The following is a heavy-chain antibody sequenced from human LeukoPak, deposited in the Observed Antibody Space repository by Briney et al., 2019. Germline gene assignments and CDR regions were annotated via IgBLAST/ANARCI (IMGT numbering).Heavy chain of an antibody. D-gene: IGHD2-8*01. CDR3: AREYCTNGVCYFDY. CDR2: IWYDGSNK. V-gene: IGHV3-33*01. CDR1: GFTFSSYG. Sequence: GGSLRLSCAASGFTFSSYGMHWVRQAPGKGLEWVAVIWYDGSNKYYADSVKGRITISRDNSKNTLYLQMNSLRAEDTAVYYCAREYCTNGVCYFDYWGQGTLVTVSS. J-gene: IGHJ4*02.